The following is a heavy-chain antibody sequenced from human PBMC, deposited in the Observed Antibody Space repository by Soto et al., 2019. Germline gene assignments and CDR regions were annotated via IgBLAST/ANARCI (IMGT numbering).Heavy chain of an antibody. CDR1: GFTFDDYA. V-gene: IGHV3-9*01. CDR2: ISWNSGSI. CDR3: AKSPSYYGSGSYYNELDY. D-gene: IGHD3-10*01. J-gene: IGHJ4*02. Sequence: SLRLSCAASGFTFDDYAMHWVRQAPGKGLEWVSGISWNSGSIGYADSVKGRFTISRDNAKNSLYLQMNSLRAEDTALYYCAKSPSYYGSGSYYNELDYWGQGP.